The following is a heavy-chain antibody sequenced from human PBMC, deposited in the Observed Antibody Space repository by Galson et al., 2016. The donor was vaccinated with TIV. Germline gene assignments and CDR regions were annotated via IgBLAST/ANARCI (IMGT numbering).Heavy chain of an antibody. CDR1: GYSFTTYW. V-gene: IGHV5-51*01. Sequence: QSGAEVKKPGESLKISCKASGYSFTTYWIGWVRQMPGKGLEWMGIIYPGDSDTRYNPSFQGQVTITADKSITPAYLQWSSLKASDTAMYYCATSRGHYYGLDVWGQGTPVTVSS. CDR3: ATSRGHYYGLDV. CDR2: IYPGDSDT. J-gene: IGHJ6*02. D-gene: IGHD3-16*01.